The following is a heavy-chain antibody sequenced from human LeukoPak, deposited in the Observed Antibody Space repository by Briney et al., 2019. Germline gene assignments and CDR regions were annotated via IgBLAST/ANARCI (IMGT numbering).Heavy chain of an antibody. J-gene: IGHJ4*02. Sequence: PSETLSLTCAVYGGSFSGYYWSWIRQPPGKGLEWIGYIYYSGTTKYNPSLKSRISISVDTSKNQFSLKLSSVTAADTAVYYCARARRYSLDYWGQGTLVTVSS. D-gene: IGHD1-26*01. CDR3: ARARRYSLDY. V-gene: IGHV4-34*01. CDR1: GGSFSGYY. CDR2: IYYSGTT.